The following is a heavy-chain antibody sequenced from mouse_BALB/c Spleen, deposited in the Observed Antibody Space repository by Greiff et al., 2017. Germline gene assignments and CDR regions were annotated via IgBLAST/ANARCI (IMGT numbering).Heavy chain of an antibody. J-gene: IGHJ3*01. D-gene: IGHD1-1*01. Sequence: EVHLVESGGDLVKPGGSLKLSCAASGFTFSSYGMSWVRQTPDKRLEWVATISSGGSYTYYPDSVKGRFTISRDNAKNTLYLQMSSLKSEDTAMYYCAKHGEFITTPPFAYWGQGTLVTVSA. V-gene: IGHV5-6*01. CDR3: AKHGEFITTPPFAY. CDR1: GFTFSSYG. CDR2: ISSGGSYT.